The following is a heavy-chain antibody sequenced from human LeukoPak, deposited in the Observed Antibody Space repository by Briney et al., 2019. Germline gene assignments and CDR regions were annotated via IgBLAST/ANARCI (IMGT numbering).Heavy chain of an antibody. Sequence: ASVKVSCKASGYTFTSYGISWVRQAPGQGLEWMGWISAYNGNTNYAQKLQGRVTMTTDTSTSTAYMELRSLRSDDTAVYYCARDWRAGTGSKCILFDYWGQGTLVTVSS. CDR3: ARDWRAGTGSKCILFDY. D-gene: IGHD6-13*01. V-gene: IGHV1-18*01. J-gene: IGHJ4*02. CDR2: ISAYNGNT. CDR1: GYTFTSYG.